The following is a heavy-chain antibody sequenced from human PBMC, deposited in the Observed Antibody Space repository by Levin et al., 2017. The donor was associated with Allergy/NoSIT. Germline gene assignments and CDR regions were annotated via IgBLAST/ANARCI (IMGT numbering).Heavy chain of an antibody. J-gene: IGHJ5*02. CDR2: IYYSGST. Sequence: SETLSLTCTVSGGSISSYYWSWIRQPPGKGLEWIGYIYYSGSTNYNPSLKSRVTISVDTSKNQFSLKLSSVTAADTAVYYCARDLSGYSGYDYSPNWFDPWGQGTLVTVSS. V-gene: IGHV4-59*01. CDR3: ARDLSGYSGYDYSPNWFDP. D-gene: IGHD5-12*01. CDR1: GGSISSYY.